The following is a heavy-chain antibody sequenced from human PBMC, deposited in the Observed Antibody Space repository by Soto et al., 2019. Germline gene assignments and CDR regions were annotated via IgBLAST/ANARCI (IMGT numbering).Heavy chain of an antibody. D-gene: IGHD3-10*01. CDR1: GGSITSGNSYS. CDR3: ARAVAPYFGTWFDP. J-gene: IGHJ5*02. CDR2: ISHTAST. V-gene: IGHV4-30-2*01. Sequence: SETLSLTCAVSGGSITSGNSYSWSWIRQPPGKGLEWIGSISHTASTSYNPSLKSRLTMSVDKSKNQFSLRLSSVTAADMAVYYCARAVAPYFGTWFDPWGQGILVTVSS.